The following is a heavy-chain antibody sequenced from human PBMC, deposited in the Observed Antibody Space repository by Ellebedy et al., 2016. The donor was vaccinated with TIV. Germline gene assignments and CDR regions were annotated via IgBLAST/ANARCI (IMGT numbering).Heavy chain of an antibody. V-gene: IGHV3-15*07. CDR1: GFTFSNAW. J-gene: IGHJ4*02. D-gene: IGHD1-26*01. CDR2: IKSKTDGGTI. Sequence: GESLKISCAASGFTFSNAWMNWVRQAPGKGLEWVGRIKSKTDGGTIDYAAPVKGRFTISRDDSKNTLYLQMNSLKTEDTAVYYCTTGPQSGSYYLYWGQGTLVTVSS. CDR3: TTGPQSGSYYLY.